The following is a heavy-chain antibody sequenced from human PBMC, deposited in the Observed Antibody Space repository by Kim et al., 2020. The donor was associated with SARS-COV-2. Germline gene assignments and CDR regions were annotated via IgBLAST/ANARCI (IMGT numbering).Heavy chain of an antibody. V-gene: IGHV4-34*01. D-gene: IGHD3-3*01. CDR1: GGSFSGYY. CDR3: ARGIFGGVKWWFEP. Sequence: SETLSLTCAVYGGSFSGYYWSWIRQPPGKGLEWIGEINHSGSTNYNPSLKSRVTISVDTSKNQFSLKMSSVTAADTAVYYCARGIFGGVKWWFEPWGQG. J-gene: IGHJ5*02. CDR2: INHSGST.